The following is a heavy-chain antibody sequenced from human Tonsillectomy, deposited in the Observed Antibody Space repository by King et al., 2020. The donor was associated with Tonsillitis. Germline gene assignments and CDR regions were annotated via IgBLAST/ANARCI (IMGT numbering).Heavy chain of an antibody. J-gene: IGHJ6*03. D-gene: IGHD5/OR15-5a*01. CDR1: GYSFSTNW. CDR3: ARQVVSNFYYYYFMDV. CDR2: IYPRDSQT. Sequence: VQLVESGAEVKKPGESLKISCKGSGYSFSTNWIGWVRQMPGKGLEWMGIIYPRDSQTRYSPSFQGRVTNSAANSINTAYLQWSSLQASDTGMYYCARQVVSNFYYYYFMDVWGKGTTVTVSS. V-gene: IGHV5-51*01.